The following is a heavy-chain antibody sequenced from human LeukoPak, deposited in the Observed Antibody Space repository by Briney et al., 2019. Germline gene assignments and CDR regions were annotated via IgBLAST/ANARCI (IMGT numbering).Heavy chain of an antibody. J-gene: IGHJ4*02. CDR2: IYTSGST. Sequence: SETLSLTCTVSGDSISSGSYHWSWIRQPAGKGLEWIGRIYTSGSTNYNPSLKSRVTISVDTSKNQFSLKLSSVTAADTAVYYCARDGGSKVVYWGQGTLVTVSS. D-gene: IGHD3-16*01. CDR3: ARDGGSKVVY. V-gene: IGHV4-61*02. CDR1: GDSISSGSYH.